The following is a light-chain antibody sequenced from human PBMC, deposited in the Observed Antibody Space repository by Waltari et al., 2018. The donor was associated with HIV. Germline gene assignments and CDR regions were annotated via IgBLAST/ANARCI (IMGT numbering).Light chain of an antibody. Sequence: QSVLTQPPSAFGTPGQRVTISCSGSSSNIGSNYVYWYRQLPGTAPKLLIYRSNQRPSGVPDRFSGSKSGTSASLAISGLRSENEADYYCAAWDASLSVWVFGGGTKLTVL. CDR3: AAWDASLSVWV. CDR2: RSN. V-gene: IGLV1-47*01. J-gene: IGLJ3*02. CDR1: SSNIGSNY.